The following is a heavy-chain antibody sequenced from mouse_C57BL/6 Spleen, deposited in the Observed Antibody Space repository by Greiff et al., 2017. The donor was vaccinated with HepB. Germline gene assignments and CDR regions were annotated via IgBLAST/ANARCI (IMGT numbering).Heavy chain of an antibody. CDR3: ARPDGYYGYFDV. CDR1: GYTFTSYW. CDR2: IHPNSGST. D-gene: IGHD2-3*01. J-gene: IGHJ1*03. V-gene: IGHV1-64*01. Sequence: QVQLQQSGAELVKPGASVKLSCKASGYTFTSYWMHWVKQRPGQGLEWIGMIHPNSGSTNYNQKFKGKSTLTVDKSSSTAYMQLSSLTSEDSAVYYCARPDGYYGYFDVWGTGTTVTVSS.